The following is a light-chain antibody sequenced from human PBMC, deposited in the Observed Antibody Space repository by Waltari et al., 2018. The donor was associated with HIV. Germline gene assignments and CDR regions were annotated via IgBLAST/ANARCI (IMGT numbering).Light chain of an antibody. J-gene: IGLJ2*01. V-gene: IGLV2-8*01. CDR1: RSDVGTYNY. CDR2: EVN. Sequence: QSALTQPPSASGSPGQSVTISCTGTRSDVGTYNYVSWYQQHPGKAPKLIMSEVNKRPSGVPDRFSGSKSGNTASLTVSGLQAEDEADYYCSSYAGSRGLVFGGGTRLTVL. CDR3: SSYAGSRGLV.